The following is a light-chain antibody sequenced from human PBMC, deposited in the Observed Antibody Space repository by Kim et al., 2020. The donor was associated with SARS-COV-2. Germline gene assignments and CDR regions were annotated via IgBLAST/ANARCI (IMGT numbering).Light chain of an antibody. CDR1: KLGDKY. V-gene: IGLV3-1*01. Sequence: SYELTQPPSVSVSPGQTASITCSGDKLGDKYACWYQQKPGQSPVLVIYQDSKRPSGIPERFSGSNSGNTDTLTISGTQAMDEADYYCQAWDRTTVVFGGGTQLTVL. CDR2: QDS. CDR3: QAWDRTTVV. J-gene: IGLJ2*01.